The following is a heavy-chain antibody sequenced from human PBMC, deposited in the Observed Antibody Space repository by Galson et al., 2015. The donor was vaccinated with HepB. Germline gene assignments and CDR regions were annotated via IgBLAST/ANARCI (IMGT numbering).Heavy chain of an antibody. CDR2: ISYDGSNK. CDR3: AKDLHCSGGSCYWWYYYYGMDV. J-gene: IGHJ6*02. CDR1: GFNFSSYG. D-gene: IGHD2-15*01. Sequence: SLRLSCAASGFNFSSYGMHWVRQAPGKGLEWVAVISYDGSNKYYADSVKGRFTISRDNSKNTLYLQMNSLRAEDTAVYYCAKDLHCSGGSCYWWYYYYGMDVWGQGTTVTVSS. V-gene: IGHV3-30*18.